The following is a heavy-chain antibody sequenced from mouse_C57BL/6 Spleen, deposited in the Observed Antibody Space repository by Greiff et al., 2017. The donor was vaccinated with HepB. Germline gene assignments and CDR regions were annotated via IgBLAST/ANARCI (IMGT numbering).Heavy chain of an antibody. J-gene: IGHJ2*01. Sequence: QVQLKESGAELARPGASVKLSCKASGYTFTSYGISWVKQRTGQGLEWIGEIYPRSGNTYYNEKFKGKATLTADKSSSTAYMELRSLTSEDSAVYFCARRGTGYYFDYWGQGTTLTVSS. V-gene: IGHV1-81*01. D-gene: IGHD3-3*01. CDR1: GYTFTSYG. CDR2: IYPRSGNT. CDR3: ARRGTGYYFDY.